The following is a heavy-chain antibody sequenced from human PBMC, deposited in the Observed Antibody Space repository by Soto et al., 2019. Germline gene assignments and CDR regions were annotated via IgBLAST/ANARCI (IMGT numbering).Heavy chain of an antibody. CDR3: ARDGDFFCSYCPKWGSTVLFY. CDR1: GSTFTNSH. J-gene: IGHJ4*01. Sequence: ASVKVSCKASGSTFTNSHVHWVRRAPGQGLEWMARINPNTGDTNSAQNFQGRVSVTWDSSTSTAYMELSSLRSDDTAVYYCARDGDFFCSYCPKWGSTVLFYCSQGT. V-gene: IGHV1-2*06. CDR2: INPNTGDT. D-gene: IGHD3-3*01.